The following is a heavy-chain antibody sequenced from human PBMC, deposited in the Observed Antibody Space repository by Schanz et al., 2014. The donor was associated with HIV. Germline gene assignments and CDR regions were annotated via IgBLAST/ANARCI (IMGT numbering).Heavy chain of an antibody. CDR2: ISGNGGST. V-gene: IGHV3-23*01. J-gene: IGHJ6*02. D-gene: IGHD4-17*01. CDR3: AKEGYGEGYYGMDV. Sequence: EVQLLESGGDLAQPGDSLRLSCVASGFVFRDFAMAWVRQAPGKGLEWVSGISGNGGSTYHADSVKGRFTISRDNSKNTLYLQMNSLRAEDTAVYYCAKEGYGEGYYGMDVWGQGTTVTVSS. CDR1: GFVFRDFA.